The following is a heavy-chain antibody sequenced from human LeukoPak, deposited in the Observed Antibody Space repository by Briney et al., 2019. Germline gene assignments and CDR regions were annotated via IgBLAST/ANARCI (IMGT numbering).Heavy chain of an antibody. J-gene: IGHJ4*02. CDR3: ARGPPYGSRSDYFDY. CDR2: IYYSGST. D-gene: IGHD3-10*01. CDR1: GGSISSYY. Sequence: SETLSLTCTVSGGSISSYYWSWIRQPPGKGLEWIGYIYYSGSTNYNPSLKSRVTISVDTSKNQFSLKLSSVTAADTAVYYCARGPPYGSRSDYFDYWGQGTLVTVSA. V-gene: IGHV4-59*08.